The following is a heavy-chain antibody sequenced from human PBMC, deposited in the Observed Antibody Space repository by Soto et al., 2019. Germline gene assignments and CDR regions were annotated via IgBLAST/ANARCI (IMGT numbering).Heavy chain of an antibody. Sequence: EVQLLESGGGLVQPGGSLRLSCVASGLTFSRYIMPWVRQAPGKGLEWVSTINSNGGSKYYADSVKGRFTISRDNSKNSLYLQMNGLRAEDTAVYFCARVPDLAYCSRTSCLYYFDYWGQGALVTVSS. D-gene: IGHD2-2*01. CDR3: ARVPDLAYCSRTSCLYYFDY. V-gene: IGHV3-23*01. J-gene: IGHJ4*02. CDR1: GLTFSRYI. CDR2: INSNGGSK.